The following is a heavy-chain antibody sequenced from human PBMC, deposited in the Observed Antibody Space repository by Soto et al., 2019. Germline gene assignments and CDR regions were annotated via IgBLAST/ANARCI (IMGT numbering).Heavy chain of an antibody. CDR3: ASGMPDYGDYSYYFDY. CDR2: IIPIFGTA. CDR1: GGTFSSYA. Sequence: QVQLVQSGAEVQKPGSSVKVSCKASGGTFSSYAISWVRQAPGQGLEWMGGIIPIFGTANYAQKFQGRVTITADESTSTAYMELSSLRSEDTAVYYCASGMPDYGDYSYYFDYWGQGTLVTVSS. V-gene: IGHV1-69*01. J-gene: IGHJ4*02. D-gene: IGHD4-17*01.